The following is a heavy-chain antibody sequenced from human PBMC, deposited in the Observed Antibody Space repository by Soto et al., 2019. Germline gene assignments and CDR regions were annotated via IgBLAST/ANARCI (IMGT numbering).Heavy chain of an antibody. Sequence: VQLVESGGGLVQPGGSLRLSCAASGFTLSRRSMHWVRQAPGKGLVWVSGIDNAGTDSTYADSVKGRFTSSRDNAKNMLYLQMNSLRIEDTAVYYRARGWFGPDVWGKGTTVTVSS. V-gene: IGHV3-74*01. D-gene: IGHD3-10*01. J-gene: IGHJ6*04. CDR3: ARGWFGPDV. CDR1: GFTLSRRS. CDR2: IDNAGTDS.